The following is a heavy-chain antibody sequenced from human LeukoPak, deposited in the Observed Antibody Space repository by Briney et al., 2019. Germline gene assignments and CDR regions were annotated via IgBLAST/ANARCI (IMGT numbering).Heavy chain of an antibody. Sequence: PSETLSLTCTVSGGSITSFYWSWIRQPPGKGLEWIGYIYFTGSTTYNPSFKSRVTIALDTSKNQFSLQLSSVTAADTAVYYSARSALDTSGSYYNPQPFDYWGQGTLVTVSS. CDR2: IYFTGST. D-gene: IGHD3-10*01. CDR1: GGSITSFY. CDR3: ARSALDTSGSYYNPQPFDY. J-gene: IGHJ4*02. V-gene: IGHV4-59*08.